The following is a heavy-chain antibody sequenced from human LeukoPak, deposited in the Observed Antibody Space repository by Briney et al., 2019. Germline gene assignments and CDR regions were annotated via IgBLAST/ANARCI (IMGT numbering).Heavy chain of an antibody. D-gene: IGHD6-19*01. V-gene: IGHV1-2*02. CDR1: GYTFTDYY. Sequence: ASVKVSCKASGYTFTDYYMHWVRQAPGQGLEWLGWINPNSGGTNYAQMLQGRVTMTRDTSISTAYMELSRLRSDDTAIYYCATDSSGWFEWGQGTTVTVSS. J-gene: IGHJ6*02. CDR3: ATDSSGWFE. CDR2: INPNSGGT.